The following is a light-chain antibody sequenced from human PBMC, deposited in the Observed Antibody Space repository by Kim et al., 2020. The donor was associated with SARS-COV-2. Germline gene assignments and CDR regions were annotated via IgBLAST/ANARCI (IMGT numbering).Light chain of an antibody. V-gene: IGLV3-19*01. CDR2: GKH. CDR1: SLRRYY. Sequence: SSELTQDPAVSVALGQTVRITCQGDSLRRYYATWYQQKPGQAPILLIYGKHNRPSGIPDRFSGSSSGNTASFPITGTQAGDEADYYCNSRDTNDIVLFGGGTQVTV. J-gene: IGLJ2*01. CDR3: NSRDTNDIVL.